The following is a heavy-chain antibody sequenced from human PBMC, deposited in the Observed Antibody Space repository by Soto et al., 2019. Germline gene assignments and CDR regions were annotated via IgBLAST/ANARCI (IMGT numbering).Heavy chain of an antibody. V-gene: IGHV1-8*01. Sequence: QVQLVQSGDEVKKPGASVKDSCKASEYTFTSYDINWLRQATGQRLEWMGWMNPNSGNTGYAQKFQGRVTMTRNTSISTAYMELSSLRSEDTAVYYCAREHRSSWRFDYWGQGTLVTVSS. D-gene: IGHD6-13*01. CDR1: EYTFTSYD. CDR3: AREHRSSWRFDY. CDR2: MNPNSGNT. J-gene: IGHJ4*02.